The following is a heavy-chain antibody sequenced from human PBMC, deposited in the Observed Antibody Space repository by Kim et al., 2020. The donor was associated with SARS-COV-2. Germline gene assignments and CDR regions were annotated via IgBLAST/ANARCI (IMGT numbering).Heavy chain of an antibody. CDR2: INTSDGST. CDR3: ARGYSDGWYGYSDY. CDR1: GYTFTNYY. Sequence: ASVKVSCKASGYTFTNYYMHWVRQAPGQGLEWMGIINTSDGSTKYAQKFQGRVTMTRDSSTTTVYVDLSSLRSEDTAVYYCARGYSDGWYGYSDYWGQGTLVTVSS. D-gene: IGHD6-19*01. V-gene: IGHV1-46*01. J-gene: IGHJ4*02.